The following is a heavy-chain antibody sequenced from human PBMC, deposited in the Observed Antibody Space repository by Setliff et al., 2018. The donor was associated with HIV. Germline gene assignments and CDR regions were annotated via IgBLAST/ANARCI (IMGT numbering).Heavy chain of an antibody. J-gene: IGHJ4*02. CDR3: ARLANGDIVATVDYFDY. CDR2: MYHSGSS. Sequence: PSETLSLTCAVSGYSISSGYYWGWIRQPPGKGLEWIGSMYHSGSSYYNPSLKSRVTISADTSRNQFSLKLNSVTAADTAVYYCARLANGDIVATVDYFDYWSQGTLVTVSS. CDR1: GYSISSGYY. V-gene: IGHV4-38-2*01. D-gene: IGHD5-12*01.